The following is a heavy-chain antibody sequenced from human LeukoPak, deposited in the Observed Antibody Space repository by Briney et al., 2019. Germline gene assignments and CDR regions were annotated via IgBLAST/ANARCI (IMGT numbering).Heavy chain of an antibody. J-gene: IGHJ4*02. CDR3: ARGSTVTHFDY. Sequence: GGSLRLSCAASGFTFSSYSMNWVRQAPGKGLEWVSSISSSSSYIYYADSVKGRFTISRDNAKNSLYLQMNSLGAEDTAVYYCARGSTVTHFDYWGQGTLVTVSS. CDR1: GFTFSSYS. V-gene: IGHV3-21*01. D-gene: IGHD4-17*01. CDR2: ISSSSSYI.